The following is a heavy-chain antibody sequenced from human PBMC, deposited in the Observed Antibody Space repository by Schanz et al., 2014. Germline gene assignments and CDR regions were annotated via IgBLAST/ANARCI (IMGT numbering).Heavy chain of an antibody. D-gene: IGHD3-10*01. CDR2: IIPIHGIV. Sequence: QVQLVQSGAEVKKPGSSMKVSCKASGGTFSTYPINWLRQAPGQGLEWMGRIIPIHGIVNYAQRFQDRVRITADKSTSTAYMELSSQRSDDTALYYCTEDGIMVQGVIWETYFDSWGQGTLVTVSS. J-gene: IGHJ4*02. CDR1: GGTFSTYP. V-gene: IGHV1-69*02. CDR3: TEDGIMVQGVIWETYFDS.